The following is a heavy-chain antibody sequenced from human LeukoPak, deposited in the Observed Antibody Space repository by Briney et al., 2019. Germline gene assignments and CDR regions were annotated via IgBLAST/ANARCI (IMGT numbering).Heavy chain of an antibody. Sequence: GGSLRLSCAASGFTFSSYCMSWVRQAPGKGLEWVANINKDESEKYYVDSVKGRFTISRDNAKNSLYLQMNSLRAEDTAMYYCVPEEKYSSGWFYFDSWGLGTLVTVSS. J-gene: IGHJ4*02. CDR3: VPEEKYSSGWFYFDS. V-gene: IGHV3-7*01. D-gene: IGHD6-19*01. CDR1: GFTFSSYC. CDR2: INKDESEK.